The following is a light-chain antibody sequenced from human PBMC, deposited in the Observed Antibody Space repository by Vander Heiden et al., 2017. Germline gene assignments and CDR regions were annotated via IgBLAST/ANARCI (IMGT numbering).Light chain of an antibody. CDR1: QGISNY. Sequence: DIQMTQSPSSLSASVGDRVTITCQASQGISNYLNWYQQKPGKAPKLLIYDASNLETGVPSRFSGSGSGTDFTFTISSLQPEDIATYYCQQYDNPPLTFGRGTKVEIK. CDR2: DAS. CDR3: QQYDNPPLT. V-gene: IGKV1-33*01. J-gene: IGKJ4*01.